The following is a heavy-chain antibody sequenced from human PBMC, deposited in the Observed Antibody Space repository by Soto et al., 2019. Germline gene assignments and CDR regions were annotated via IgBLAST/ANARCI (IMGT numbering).Heavy chain of an antibody. D-gene: IGHD4-4*01. J-gene: IGHJ4*02. Sequence: QVQLVQSGAEVKKPGASVKVSCKASGYTLTSYGISWVRQAPGQGLEWMGWISGCNGNTKFAQMLQGRVAMTTHTSTSTPYMELRSLRSDDTAVYYCGRDLVTVTTPCFDYWGQGTLVTVSS. CDR2: ISGCNGNT. CDR1: GYTLTSYG. V-gene: IGHV1-18*01. CDR3: GRDLVTVTTPCFDY.